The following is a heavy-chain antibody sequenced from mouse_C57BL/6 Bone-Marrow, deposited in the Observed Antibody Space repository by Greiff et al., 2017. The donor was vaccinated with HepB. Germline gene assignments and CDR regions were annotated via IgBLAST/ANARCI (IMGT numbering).Heavy chain of an antibody. V-gene: IGHV1-82*01. D-gene: IGHD1-1*01. CDR1: GYAFSSSW. CDR2: IYPGDGDT. J-gene: IGHJ1*03. CDR3: ARSYYGSSPNV. Sequence: VMLVESGPELVKPGASVKISCKASGYAFSSSWMNWVKQRPGKGLEWIGRIYPGDGDTNYNGKFKGKATLTADKSSSTAYMQLSSLTSEDSAVYFCARSYYGSSPNVWGTGTTVTVSS.